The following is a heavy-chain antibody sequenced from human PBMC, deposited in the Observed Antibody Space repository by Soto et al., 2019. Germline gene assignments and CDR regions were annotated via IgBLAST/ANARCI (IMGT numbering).Heavy chain of an antibody. J-gene: IGHJ5*02. CDR3: AKDYASTWYWYFDP. CDR2: ISGSGDKT. D-gene: IGHD6-13*01. Sequence: PGGSLRLSCAASGFSFSNFAMSWVRQAPGTGLEWVSSISGSGDKTYYLDSVKGRFTISRDNSKNTLYRHMNSLGAEETAVYFCAKDYASTWYWYFDPWGQGTLVTVSS. CDR1: GFSFSNFA. V-gene: IGHV3-23*02.